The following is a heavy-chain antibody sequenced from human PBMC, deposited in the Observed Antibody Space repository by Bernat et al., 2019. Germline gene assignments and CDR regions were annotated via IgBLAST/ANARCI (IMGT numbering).Heavy chain of an antibody. CDR2: ISGSGGST. Sequence: EVQLLESGGGLVQPGGSLRLSCAASGFTFSSYAMSWVRQAPGKGLEWVSVISGSGGSTYYADSVKGRFTISRDNSKNTVYLQMNNLRAEDTAVYYCAKGGANWGILDYWGQGTLVTVSS. CDR1: GFTFSSYA. J-gene: IGHJ4*02. CDR3: AKGGANWGILDY. V-gene: IGHV3-23*01. D-gene: IGHD7-27*01.